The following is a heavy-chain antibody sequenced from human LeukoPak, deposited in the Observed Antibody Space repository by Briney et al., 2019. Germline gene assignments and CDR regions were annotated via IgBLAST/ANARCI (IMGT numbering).Heavy chain of an antibody. CDR3: ARDTPFRGSIAVADSN. CDR2: IYSGGST. CDR1: GFTVSSNY. D-gene: IGHD6-19*01. J-gene: IGHJ3*01. V-gene: IGHV3-53*01. Sequence: GGSLRLPCAASGFTVSSNYMSWVRQAPGKGLEWVSVIYSGGSTYYADSVKGRFTISRDNSKNTLYLQMNSLRAEDTAVYYCARDTPFRGSIAVADSNWGQGTMVTVSS.